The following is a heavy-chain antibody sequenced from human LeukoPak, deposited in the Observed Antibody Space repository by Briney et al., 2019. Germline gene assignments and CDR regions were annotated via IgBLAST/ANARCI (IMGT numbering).Heavy chain of an antibody. V-gene: IGHV3-23*01. CDR2: ISGSDDST. D-gene: IGHD1-26*01. CDR1: GFTFSSYV. Sequence: GGSLRLSCAASGFTFSSYVMSWVRQAPGKGLEWVSAISGSDDSTYYADSVKGRFTISRDNSKNTLYLQMNSLRAEDTAVYYCAKDRIVRATARLFDYWGQGTLVTVSS. CDR3: AKDRIVRATARLFDY. J-gene: IGHJ4*02.